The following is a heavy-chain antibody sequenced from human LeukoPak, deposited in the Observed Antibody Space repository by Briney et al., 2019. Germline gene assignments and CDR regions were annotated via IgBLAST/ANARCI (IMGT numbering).Heavy chain of an antibody. CDR1: GGSFSSSPYY. CDR2: IYNSGST. CDR3: ARETPYGSGSYPFDY. V-gene: IGHV4-61*01. J-gene: IGHJ4*02. Sequence: SETLSLTCTVSGGSFSSSPYYWAWIRQPPGKGLEWIGYIYNSGSTNNNPSLKSRVTISVDTSKKQFSLKLSSVTAADTAAYYCARETPYGSGSYPFDYWGQGILVTVSS. D-gene: IGHD3-10*01.